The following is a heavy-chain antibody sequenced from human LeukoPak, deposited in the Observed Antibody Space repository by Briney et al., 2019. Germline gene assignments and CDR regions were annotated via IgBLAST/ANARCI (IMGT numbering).Heavy chain of an antibody. V-gene: IGHV3-30*02. Sequence: PGGSLRLSCAASGFIFSNYGMHWVRQAPGKGLEWVAFVSHEGSSKFYAESVKGRFGISRDNSKSTTYLQMNGLRADDTSVYYCAKTTGGWPRFFDHWGQGTLVAVSS. CDR3: AKTTGGWPRFFDH. J-gene: IGHJ4*02. CDR2: VSHEGSSK. CDR1: GFIFSNYG. D-gene: IGHD6-19*01.